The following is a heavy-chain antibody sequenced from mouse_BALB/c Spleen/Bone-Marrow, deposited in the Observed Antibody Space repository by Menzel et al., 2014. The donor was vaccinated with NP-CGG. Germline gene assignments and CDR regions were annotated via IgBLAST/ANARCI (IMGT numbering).Heavy chain of an antibody. D-gene: IGHD1-2*01. CDR1: GFNIKDTY. V-gene: IGHV14-3*02. CDR3: ARYYYGYYFDY. CDR2: IDPANGNT. J-gene: IGHJ2*01. Sequence: EVKLVESGAELVKPGASVELSCTASGFNIKDTYMHLVKQRPEQGLEWIGRIDPANGNTKYDPKFQGKATITADTSSNTAYLQLSSLTSEDTAVYYCARYYYGYYFDYWGQGTTLTVSS.